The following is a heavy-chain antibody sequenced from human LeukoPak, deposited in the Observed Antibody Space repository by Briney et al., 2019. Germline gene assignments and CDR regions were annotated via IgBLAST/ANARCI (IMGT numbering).Heavy chain of an antibody. CDR3: AREGYCSSTSCYGAWWFDP. D-gene: IGHD2-2*01. V-gene: IGHV4-30-4*08. Sequence: ASETLSLTCTVPGGSISSGDYYWSWIRQPPGKGLEWIGYIYYSGSTYYNPSLKSRVTISVDTSKNQFSLKLSSVTAADTAVYCCAREGYCSSTSCYGAWWFDPWGQGTLVTVSS. CDR1: GGSISSGDYY. CDR2: IYYSGST. J-gene: IGHJ5*02.